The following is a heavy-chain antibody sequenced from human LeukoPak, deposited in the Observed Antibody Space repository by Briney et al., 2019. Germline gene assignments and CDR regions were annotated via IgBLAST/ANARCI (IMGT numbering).Heavy chain of an antibody. Sequence: GGSLRLSCAASGFTFSYHWMTWVRQAPGKGLEWVANIKNDGAVKNYVDSVKGRFTISRDNAKNSLYLQMNSLRAEDTAIYYCAKEDSSSWNNWFDPWGQGTLVTVSS. CDR1: GFTFSYHW. CDR3: AKEDSSSWNNWFDP. CDR2: IKNDGAVK. D-gene: IGHD6-13*01. V-gene: IGHV3-7*03. J-gene: IGHJ5*02.